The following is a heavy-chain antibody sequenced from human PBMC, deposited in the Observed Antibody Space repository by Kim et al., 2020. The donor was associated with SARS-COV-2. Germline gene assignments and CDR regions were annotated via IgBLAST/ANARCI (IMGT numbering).Heavy chain of an antibody. J-gene: IGHJ5*02. V-gene: IGHV3-15*01. CDR3: TTDLVGGLGYCSGGSCRGP. D-gene: IGHD2-15*01. CDR2: IKSKTDGGTT. CDR1: GFTFSNAW. Sequence: GGSLRLSCAASGFTFSNAWMSWVRQAPGKGLEWVGRIKSKTDGGTTDYAAPVKGRFTISRDDSKNTLYLQMNSLKTEDTAVYYCTTDLVGGLGYCSGGSCRGPWGQGTLVTVSS.